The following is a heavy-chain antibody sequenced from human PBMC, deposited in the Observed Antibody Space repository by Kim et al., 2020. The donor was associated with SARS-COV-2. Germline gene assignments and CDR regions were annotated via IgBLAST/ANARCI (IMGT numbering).Heavy chain of an antibody. CDR3: ATAEGARDSSGFLGFGKNPYS. CDR2: ISAYNGNT. J-gene: IGHJ5*02. Sequence: ASVKVSCKASGYTFTSYGISWVRQAPGQGLEWMGWISAYNGNTNYAQKLQGRVTMTTDTSTSTAYMELRSLRSDDTAVYYCATAEGARDSSGFLGFGKNPYSWGQGTLVTVSS. D-gene: IGHD3-22*01. V-gene: IGHV1-18*01. CDR1: GYTFTSYG.